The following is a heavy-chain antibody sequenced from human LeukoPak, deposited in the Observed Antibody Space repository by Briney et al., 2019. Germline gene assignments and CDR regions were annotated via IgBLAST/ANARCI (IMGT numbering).Heavy chain of an antibody. J-gene: IGHJ6*04. V-gene: IGHV4-31*03. CDR1: GGSISSSDYY. CDR3: ARDSITMVRGVQTFYYYYGMDV. CDR2: IYHSEST. Sequence: PSQTLSLTCTVSGGSISSSDYYWTWIRQHPGKGLEWLGFIYHSESTYYNPSLKSRVTISVDTSKNQFSLKLSSVTAADTAVYYCARDSITMVRGVQTFYYYYGMDVWGKGTTVTVSS. D-gene: IGHD3-10*01.